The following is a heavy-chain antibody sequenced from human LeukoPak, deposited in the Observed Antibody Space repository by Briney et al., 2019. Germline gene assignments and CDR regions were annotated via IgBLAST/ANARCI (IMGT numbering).Heavy chain of an antibody. D-gene: IGHD1-1*01. CDR3: ARQGGYLSP. V-gene: IGHV4-59*08. CDR2: IYYSGST. CDR1: GGAFSTFY. J-gene: IGHJ5*02. Sequence: SETLSLTCTVSGGAFSTFYWSWIRQPPRKGLEWIGHIYYSGSTNYNPSLKSRVTLSLDTSKNQFSLKLSSVTAAGTAVYYWARQGGYLSPWGQGTLVTVSS.